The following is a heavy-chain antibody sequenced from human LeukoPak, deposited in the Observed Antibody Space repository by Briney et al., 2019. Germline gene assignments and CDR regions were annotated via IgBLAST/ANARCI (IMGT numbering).Heavy chain of an antibody. Sequence: ASVKVSCKASGYTFTSYGISWVRQAPGQGLEWMGWISAYNGNTNYSHKLHGRGTITTDTSTSKAYMELKILRSAATAVDYCARVAPPILGYCSSTSCYAGELEYYMDVWGKGTTVTVSS. CDR3: ARVAPPILGYCSSTSCYAGELEYYMDV. J-gene: IGHJ6*03. V-gene: IGHV1-18*01. CDR2: ISAYNGNT. CDR1: GYTFTSYG. D-gene: IGHD2-2*01.